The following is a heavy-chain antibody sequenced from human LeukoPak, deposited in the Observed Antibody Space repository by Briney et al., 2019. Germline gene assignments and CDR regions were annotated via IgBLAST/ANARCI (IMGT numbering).Heavy chain of an antibody. D-gene: IGHD1-26*01. CDR1: GYTFTGYY. Sequence: ASVKVSCKPSGYTFTGYYLHWVRQAPGQGLEWMGRINPSTGGTNYAQNFQGRVTMTRDASISTAYMELSRLTSDDMAVYYCARDNDLRPIVGATTFPNEFDYWGQGTLVTVSS. V-gene: IGHV1-2*06. CDR3: ARDNDLRPIVGATTFPNEFDY. CDR2: INPSTGGT. J-gene: IGHJ4*02.